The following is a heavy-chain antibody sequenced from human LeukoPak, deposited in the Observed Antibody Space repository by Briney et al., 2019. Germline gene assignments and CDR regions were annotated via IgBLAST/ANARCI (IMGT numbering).Heavy chain of an antibody. J-gene: IGHJ4*02. CDR1: GFTFSSYG. CDR3: AREYGYYYGSGSYNY. Sequence: PGGSLRLSCAASGFTFSSYGMHWVRQAPGKGLEWVAVISYDGSNKYYADSVKGRFTISRDNAKNSLYLQMNSLRAEDTAVYYCAREYGYYYGSGSYNYWGQGTLVTVSS. V-gene: IGHV3-30*03. CDR2: ISYDGSNK. D-gene: IGHD3-10*01.